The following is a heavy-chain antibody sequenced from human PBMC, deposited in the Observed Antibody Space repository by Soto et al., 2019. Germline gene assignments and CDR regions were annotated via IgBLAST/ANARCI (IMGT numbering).Heavy chain of an antibody. Sequence: EVQLVESGGGLVQPGGSLRLSCAASGFTFSSYSMNWVRQAPGKGLEWVSYISSSGTTMYYADSVKGRFTISRDSAKNSLYLQMNSLRAEDTAVYYCARGAETGYSGVDCWGQGTLVSVSS. J-gene: IGHJ4*02. CDR1: GFTFSSYS. D-gene: IGHD6-25*01. CDR2: ISSSGTTM. CDR3: ARGAETGYSGVDC. V-gene: IGHV3-48*01.